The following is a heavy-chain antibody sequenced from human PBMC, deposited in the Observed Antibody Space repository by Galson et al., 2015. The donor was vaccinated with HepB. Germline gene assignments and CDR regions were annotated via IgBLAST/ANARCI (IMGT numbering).Heavy chain of an antibody. CDR3: ARDVQPDF. D-gene: IGHD2-2*01. J-gene: IGHJ4*02. CDR2: ISADSGST. CDR1: GYMFIGYY. V-gene: IGHV1-2*06. Sequence: SVKVSCKASGYMFIGYYMHWVRQAPGQGLEWMGRISADSGSTDYAQKFEGRFTMTRERSISTVYMELRGLTSHDTAVYYCARDVQPDFWGQGTLVTVST.